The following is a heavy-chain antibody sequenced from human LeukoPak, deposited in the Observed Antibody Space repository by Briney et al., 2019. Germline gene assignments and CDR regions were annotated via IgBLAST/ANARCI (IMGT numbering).Heavy chain of an antibody. CDR2: IYYSGST. D-gene: IGHD5-24*01. CDR3: ALQTEEMGYFDY. Sequence: SETLSLTCTVSGGSISSSSYYWGWIRQPPGKGREWIGSIYYSGSTYYNPSLKSRVTISVDTSKNQFSLKLSSVTAADTAVYYSALQTEEMGYFDYWGQGTLVTVSS. CDR1: GGSISSSSYY. J-gene: IGHJ4*02. V-gene: IGHV4-39*01.